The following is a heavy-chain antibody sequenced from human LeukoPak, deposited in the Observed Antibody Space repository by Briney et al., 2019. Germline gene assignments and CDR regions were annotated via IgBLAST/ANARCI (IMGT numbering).Heavy chain of an antibody. D-gene: IGHD4-17*01. J-gene: IGHJ4*02. CDR1: GFTVSSNP. Sequence: GGSLRLSCTVSGFTVSSNPMSWVRQAPGKGLEWVSFIYSGGNTHYSDSVKGRFTIPRDNSKNTLYLQMNSLRAEDTAVYYCAREDGDYVADFDYWGQGTLVTVSS. CDR2: IYSGGNT. V-gene: IGHV3-53*01. CDR3: AREDGDYVADFDY.